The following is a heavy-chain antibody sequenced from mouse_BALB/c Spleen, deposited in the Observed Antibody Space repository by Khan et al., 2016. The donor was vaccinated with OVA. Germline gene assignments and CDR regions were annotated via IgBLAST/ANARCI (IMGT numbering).Heavy chain of an antibody. V-gene: IGHV2-6-7*01. CDR2: IWGDGST. J-gene: IGHJ3*01. Sequence: VQLQESGPGLVAPSQNLSITCTVSGFSLTAYGVNWVRQSPGKGLEWLGMIWGDGSTDYNSALKSRLSISKDNSQSQVFLKMNSLQTDDTARYYCARELRLGRFAYWGQGTLVTVSA. D-gene: IGHD1-2*01. CDR1: GFSLTAYG. CDR3: ARELRLGRFAY.